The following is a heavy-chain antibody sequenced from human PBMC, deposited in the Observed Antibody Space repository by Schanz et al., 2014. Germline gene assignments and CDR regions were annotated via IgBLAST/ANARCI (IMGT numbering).Heavy chain of an antibody. D-gene: IGHD3-10*01. Sequence: EVQLVESGGGLVQPGGSLRLSCAASGFTFSSYWMHWVRQVPGKGLVWVSRIKSDGSSTSYADSVKGRFTISRDNAKNTLYRQMNRLRAEDTAVYYCARPALWFGDNCIDPWGQGTLVTVAS. CDR1: GFTFSSYW. J-gene: IGHJ5*02. V-gene: IGHV3-74*01. CDR2: IKSDGSST. CDR3: ARPALWFGDNCIDP.